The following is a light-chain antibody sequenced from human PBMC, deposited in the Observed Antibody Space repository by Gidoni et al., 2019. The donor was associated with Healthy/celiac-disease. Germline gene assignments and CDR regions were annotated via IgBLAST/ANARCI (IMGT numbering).Light chain of an antibody. Sequence: DMVLTQSPGTLSLSPGDRATLACRASQSVSSSYLAWDQQKPGQAPRLLTYGASSSATGIPDRFSGCGSGTDFTLTIIRQEHEEFAVYYCQQYGSSPQTFGQGTKLEIK. CDR2: GAS. V-gene: IGKV3-20*01. CDR1: QSVSSSY. J-gene: IGKJ2*01. CDR3: QQYGSSPQT.